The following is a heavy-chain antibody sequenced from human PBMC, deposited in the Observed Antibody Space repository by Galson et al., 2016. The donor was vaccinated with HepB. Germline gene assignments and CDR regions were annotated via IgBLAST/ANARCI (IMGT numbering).Heavy chain of an antibody. CDR1: GFTFSSNW. V-gene: IGHV3-7*01. CDR2: IKEDGSET. Sequence: SLRLSCAASGFTFSSNWMSWVRQAPGKGLEWVASIKEDGSETYYVDSVKGRFTISRDNAKNSLYLQMSSLRAEDTAVFYCARLRPRSYIDYWGQGTLVTVSS. CDR3: ARLRPRSYIDY. J-gene: IGHJ4*02.